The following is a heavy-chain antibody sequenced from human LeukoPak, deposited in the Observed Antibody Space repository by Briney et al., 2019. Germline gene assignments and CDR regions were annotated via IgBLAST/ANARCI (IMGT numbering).Heavy chain of an antibody. CDR1: GSSISSGGYS. J-gene: IGHJ5*02. CDR2: IYHSGST. V-gene: IGHV4-30-2*01. Sequence: SETLSLTCAVSGSSISSGGYSWRWIRQPPGKGLEWIGYIYHSGSTYYNPSLKSRVTISVDRSKNQFSLKLSSVTAADTAVYYCASGYCSSTSCYEFDPWGQGTLVTVSS. D-gene: IGHD2-2*03. CDR3: ASGYCSSTSCYEFDP.